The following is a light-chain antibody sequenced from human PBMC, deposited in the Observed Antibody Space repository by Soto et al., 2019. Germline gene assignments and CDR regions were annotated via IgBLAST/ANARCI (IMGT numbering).Light chain of an antibody. Sequence: DMQMTQSPFSLSASVGDRVTITCRASQNISSSLNWYQQKPGRAPKLLMYAASSLQRGVPSRFSGSGSGTDFTLTISSLQPEDFATYYCQQSYSSPFAFGGGTKVEIK. CDR3: QQSYSSPFA. J-gene: IGKJ4*01. V-gene: IGKV1-39*01. CDR1: QNISSS. CDR2: AAS.